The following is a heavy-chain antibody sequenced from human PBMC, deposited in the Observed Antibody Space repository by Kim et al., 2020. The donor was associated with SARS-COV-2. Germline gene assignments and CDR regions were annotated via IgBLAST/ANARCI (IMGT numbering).Heavy chain of an antibody. CDR3: ARGVGELEYYFDY. Sequence: YSPSFQGQVTISADKSMSTAYLQWSSLKASDTAMYYCARGVGELEYYFDYWGQGTLVTVSS. J-gene: IGHJ4*02. D-gene: IGHD3-10*01. V-gene: IGHV5-51*01.